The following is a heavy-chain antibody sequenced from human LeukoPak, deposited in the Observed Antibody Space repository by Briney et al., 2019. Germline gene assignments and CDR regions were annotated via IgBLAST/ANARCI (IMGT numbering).Heavy chain of an antibody. V-gene: IGHV3-53*01. D-gene: IGHD3-10*01. CDR3: ARSPRGLWFGESGGDY. Sequence: GGSLRLSCAASGFSISSNYMSWVRQAPGKGLEWVSDLYRGGNTYYADSVRGRFTISRDNSKNTLYLQMNSLRAEDTAVYYCARSPRGLWFGESGGDYWGQGTLVTVSS. CDR2: LYRGGNT. J-gene: IGHJ4*02. CDR1: GFSISSNY.